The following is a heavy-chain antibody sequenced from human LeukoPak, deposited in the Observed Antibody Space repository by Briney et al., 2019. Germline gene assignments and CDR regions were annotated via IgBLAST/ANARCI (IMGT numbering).Heavy chain of an antibody. V-gene: IGHV4-59*12. CDR2: AADSGST. CDR3: ATRDSGWYLDY. J-gene: IGHJ4*02. Sequence: PSETLSLTCTVSGDPMSDYFWTWIRQPPGKGLEWIGYAADSGSTNYNPSLKSRVTISVDSSTNHFSLRLTSVTAADTAVYYCATRDSGWYLDYWGQGTLVTVSS. CDR1: GDPMSDYF. D-gene: IGHD6-19*01.